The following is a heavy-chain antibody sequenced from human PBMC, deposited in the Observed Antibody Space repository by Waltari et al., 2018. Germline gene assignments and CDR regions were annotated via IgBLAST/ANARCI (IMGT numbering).Heavy chain of an antibody. CDR1: GYSFTNYW. D-gene: IGHD6-13*01. J-gene: IGHJ5*02. Sequence: EVQLEQSGAEVKKPGDSLKISCKTSGYSFTNYWIGWVRQMPGKGLEWMAITFPGASDTVYSPSFQGQVTGSGDKSISTAYLQWSSLKASETAMYYCARLGGIGLAGRNWFDRWGQGTPVTVSS. CDR3: ARLGGIGLAGRNWFDR. CDR2: TFPGASDT. V-gene: IGHV5-51*01.